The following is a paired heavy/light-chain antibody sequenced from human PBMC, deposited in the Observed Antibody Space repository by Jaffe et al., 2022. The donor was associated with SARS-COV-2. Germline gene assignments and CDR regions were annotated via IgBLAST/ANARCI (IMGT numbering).Heavy chain of an antibody. J-gene: IGHJ3*02. CDR2: IYTSGST. Sequence: QVQLQESGPGLVKPSQTLSLTCTVSGGSIFSGSYYWSWIRQPAGKGLEWIGRIYTSGSTNYNPSLKSRVTISLDTSKNQFSLKLNSVTAADTAVYYCARDPYISGWYWNAFDIWGQGTMVTVSS. V-gene: IGHV4-61*02. CDR1: GGSIFSGSYY. D-gene: IGHD6-19*01. CDR3: ARDPYISGWYWNAFDI.
Light chain of an antibody. J-gene: IGLJ3*02. CDR3: AAWDDSLSGPV. Sequence: QSVLTQTPSASGTPGQRVTISCSGSSSNIGSNYVYWYQQLPGTAPKLLIYRNNQRPSGVPDRFSGSKSGTSASLAISGLRSEDEADYYCAAWDDSLSGPVFGGGTKLTVL. CDR2: RNN. V-gene: IGLV1-47*01. CDR1: SSNIGSNY.